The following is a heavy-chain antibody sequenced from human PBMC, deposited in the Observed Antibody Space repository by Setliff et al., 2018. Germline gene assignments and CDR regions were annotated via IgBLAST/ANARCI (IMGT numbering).Heavy chain of an antibody. CDR1: GFTFSNYA. D-gene: IGHD1-26*01. Sequence: PGGSLRLSCAASGFTFSNYAMSWVRQAPGKGLEWVSAISNSGGGTYCADSVKGRFTISRDNSKNTLFLQMNSLRAEDTAVYYCARDGGELWGQGTLVTVSS. V-gene: IGHV3-23*01. CDR3: ARDGGEL. CDR2: ISNSGGGT. J-gene: IGHJ4*02.